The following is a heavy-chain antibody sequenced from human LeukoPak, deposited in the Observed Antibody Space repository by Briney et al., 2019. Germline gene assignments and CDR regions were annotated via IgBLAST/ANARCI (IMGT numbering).Heavy chain of an antibody. V-gene: IGHV4-34*01. Sequence: SETLSLTCAVYGGSFSGYYWSWIRQPPGKGLEWIGEINHSGSTNYNPSLKSRVTISVDTSKNQFSLKLSSMTAADTAVYYCARGEVGYYGSGSYTPIHYFDYWGQGTLVTVSS. CDR3: ARGEVGYYGSGSYTPIHYFDY. J-gene: IGHJ4*02. CDR2: INHSGST. D-gene: IGHD3-10*01. CDR1: GGSFSGYY.